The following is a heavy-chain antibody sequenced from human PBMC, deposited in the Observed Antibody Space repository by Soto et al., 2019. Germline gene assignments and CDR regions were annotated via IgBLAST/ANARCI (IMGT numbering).Heavy chain of an antibody. D-gene: IGHD3-3*01. J-gene: IGHJ6*02. CDR3: AREAYYDFWSGYSPTYGMDV. V-gene: IGHV3-7*01. CDR2: IKQDGSEK. Sequence: GGSLRLSCAASGFTFSSYWMSWVRQAPGKGLEWVANIKQDGSEKYYVDCVKGRFTISRDNAKNSLYLQMNSLRAEDTAVYYCAREAYYDFWSGYSPTYGMDVWGQGTTVTVSS. CDR1: GFTFSSYW.